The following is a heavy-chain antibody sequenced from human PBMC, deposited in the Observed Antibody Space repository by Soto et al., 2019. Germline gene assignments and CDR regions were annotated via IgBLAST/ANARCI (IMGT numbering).Heavy chain of an antibody. J-gene: IGHJ4*02. V-gene: IGHV5-51*01. CDR2: IFPVDSDT. CDR1: GYSFTSYW. CDR3: ARPMDRTGWLFYGQ. D-gene: IGHD6-19*01. Sequence: GESLKISCKGSGYSFTSYWIAWVRQMPGKGLEWMGSIFPVDSDTRYSPSFQGQVTISVDKSISTAYLQWNSVKASDTAMYYCARPMDRTGWLFYGQWGQGTLVTSPQ.